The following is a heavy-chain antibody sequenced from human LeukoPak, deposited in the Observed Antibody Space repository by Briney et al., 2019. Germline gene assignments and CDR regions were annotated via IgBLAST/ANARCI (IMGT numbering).Heavy chain of an antibody. CDR1: GFTFSGHW. V-gene: IGHV3-7*01. CDR3: TRDRSRAEDD. D-gene: IGHD1-14*01. Sequence: GGSLRLSCAASGFTFSGHWMSWVRQAPGKGLEWVANINQGGRDKYYVDSVKGRFTISRDNANNLLYLQMNSLRGEDTAVNYCTRDRSRAEDDWGQGTLVTVSS. CDR2: INQGGRDK. J-gene: IGHJ4*02.